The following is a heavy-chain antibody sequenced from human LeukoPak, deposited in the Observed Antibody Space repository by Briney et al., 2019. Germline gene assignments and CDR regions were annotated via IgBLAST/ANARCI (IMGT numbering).Heavy chain of an antibody. CDR1: GGSISSYY. Sequence: SETLSLTCTVSGGSISSYYWSWIRQPAGKGLEWIGRIYTSGSTNYNPSLKSRVTMSVDTSKNQFSLKLSSVTAADTAVYYCSRNDFWSGNDAFDIWGQGTMVTVSS. D-gene: IGHD3-3*01. J-gene: IGHJ3*02. V-gene: IGHV4-4*07. CDR3: SRNDFWSGNDAFDI. CDR2: IYTSGST.